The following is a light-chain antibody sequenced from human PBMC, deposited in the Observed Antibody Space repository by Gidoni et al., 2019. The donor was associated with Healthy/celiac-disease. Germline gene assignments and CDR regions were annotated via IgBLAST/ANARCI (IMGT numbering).Light chain of an antibody. CDR3: QQSYSTLT. CDR1: QRISSH. V-gene: IGKV1-39*01. CDR2: AAS. Sequence: DIQITQSPSSLSASVGDRVTITCRASQRISSHLNWYQQKPGKAPKLLIYAASSLQSGVPSRFSGSGSGTDFTLTISSLQPEDFATYYCQQSYSTLTFGPGTKVDIK. J-gene: IGKJ3*01.